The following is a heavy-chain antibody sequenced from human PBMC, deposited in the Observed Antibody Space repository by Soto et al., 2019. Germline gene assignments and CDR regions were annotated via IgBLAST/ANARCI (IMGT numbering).Heavy chain of an antibody. D-gene: IGHD2-2*01. CDR1: GFTFSSYA. CDR3: AKDYCSSTSRYPTDY. V-gene: IGHV3-23*01. J-gene: IGHJ4*02. Sequence: VGSLRLSCAASGFTFSSYAMSWVRQAPGKGLEWVSAISGSGGSTYYADSVKGRFTISRDNSKNTLYLQMNSLRAEDTAVYYCAKDYCSSTSRYPTDYWGQGTLVTVSS. CDR2: ISGSGGST.